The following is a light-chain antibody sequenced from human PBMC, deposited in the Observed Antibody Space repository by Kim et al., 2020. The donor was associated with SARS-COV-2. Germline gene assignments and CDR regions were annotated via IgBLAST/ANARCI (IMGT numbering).Light chain of an antibody. Sequence: STLPGTGGNRVTITCRASQSISVWLAWYQQKPGKALKLLIYHASSVESGIPSRFSGSGSGTDFTLTIRSLQPDDSATYYCQHLGAFGQGTKVDIK. CDR2: HAS. V-gene: IGKV1-5*01. CDR3: QHLGA. J-gene: IGKJ1*01. CDR1: QSISVW.